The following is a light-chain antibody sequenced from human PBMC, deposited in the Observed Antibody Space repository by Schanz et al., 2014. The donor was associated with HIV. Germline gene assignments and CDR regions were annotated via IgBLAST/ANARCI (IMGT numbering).Light chain of an antibody. CDR1: QTFSKNY. CDR2: GAS. CDR3: QQYGSSPLYT. V-gene: IGKV3-20*01. Sequence: EIVLTQSPDTLSLSPGERATLSCRASQTFSKNYLAWYHQKPGQAPRLLIYGASSRATGIPDRFSGSGSGTDFTLTISRLEPEDFAVYYCQQYGSSPLYTFGQGTKLEI. J-gene: IGKJ2*01.